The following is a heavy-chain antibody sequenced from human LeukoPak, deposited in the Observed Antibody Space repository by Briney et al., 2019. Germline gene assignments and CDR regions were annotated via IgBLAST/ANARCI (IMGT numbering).Heavy chain of an antibody. Sequence: GRSLRLSCAASGFTFSSYGMHWVRQAPGKGLEWVAFIRYDGSNKYYADSVKGRFTISRDNSKNTLYLQMNSLRAEDTAVYYCAKDLGYSKTIDYWGQGTLVTVSS. D-gene: IGHD4-11*01. J-gene: IGHJ4*02. CDR3: AKDLGYSKTIDY. V-gene: IGHV3-30*02. CDR2: IRYDGSNK. CDR1: GFTFSSYG.